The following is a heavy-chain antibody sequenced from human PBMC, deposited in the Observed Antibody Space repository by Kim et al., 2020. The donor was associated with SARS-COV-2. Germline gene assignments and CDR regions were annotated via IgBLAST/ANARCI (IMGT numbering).Heavy chain of an antibody. J-gene: IGHJ5*02. Sequence: GGSLRLSCAASGFTFSSYSMNWVRQAPGKGLEWVSSISSSSSYIYYADSVKGRFTISRDNAKNSLYLQMNSLRAEDTAVYYCARDKGDVVVPVGWFDPWGQGTLVTVSS. D-gene: IGHD2-2*01. V-gene: IGHV3-21*01. CDR1: GFTFSSYS. CDR2: ISSSSSYI. CDR3: ARDKGDVVVPVGWFDP.